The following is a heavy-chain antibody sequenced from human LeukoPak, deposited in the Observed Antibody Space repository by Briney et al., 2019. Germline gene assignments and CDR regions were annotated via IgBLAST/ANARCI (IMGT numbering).Heavy chain of an antibody. J-gene: IGHJ4*02. V-gene: IGHV3-30*02. CDR3: AKVVTGYCSTTSCPFDS. CDR1: GFTLSTYG. D-gene: IGHD2-2*01. CDR2: IRYDGSNK. Sequence: PGGSLRLSCAASGFTLSTYGMDWVRQAPGKGLEWVAYIRYDGSNKNYADSVKGRFTISRDNSKNTLYLQMSSLRAEDTAVYYCAKVVTGYCSTTSCPFDSWGQGTLVTVSS.